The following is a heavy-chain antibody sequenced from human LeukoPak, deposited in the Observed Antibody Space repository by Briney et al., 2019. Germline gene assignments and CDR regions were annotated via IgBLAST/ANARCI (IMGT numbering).Heavy chain of an antibody. CDR1: GFTFSMYA. CDR2: ISDNT. CDR3: ARVPDYHDHRGNVLDY. D-gene: IGHD3-16*01. V-gene: IGHV3-23*01. J-gene: IGHJ4*02. Sequence: PGGSLRLSCAVSGFTFSMYAMAWVRQAPGKGLEWVSGISDNTYYADSVRGRFTISRDNSKNTLYLQMNSLRAEDTAVYYCARVPDYHDHRGNVLDYWGQGTLVTVSS.